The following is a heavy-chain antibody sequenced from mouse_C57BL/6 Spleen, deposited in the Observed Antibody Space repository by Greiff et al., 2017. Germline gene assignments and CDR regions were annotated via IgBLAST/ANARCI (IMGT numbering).Heavy chain of an antibody. CDR2: ISSGSSTI. Sequence: EVMLVESGGGLVKPGGSLKLSCAASGFTFSDYGMHWVRQAPEKGLEWVAYISSGSSTIYYADTVKGRFTISRDNAKNTLFLQITSLRSEDTALYYCAMGGYDGFAYWGQGTLVTVSA. V-gene: IGHV5-17*01. J-gene: IGHJ3*01. D-gene: IGHD2-2*01. CDR1: GFTFSDYG. CDR3: AMGGYDGFAY.